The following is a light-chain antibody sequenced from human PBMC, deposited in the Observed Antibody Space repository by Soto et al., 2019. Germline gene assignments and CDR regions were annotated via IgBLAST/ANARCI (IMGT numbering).Light chain of an antibody. J-gene: IGKJ1*01. CDR2: DAS. CDR3: QQRDNWPWT. V-gene: IGKV3-11*01. Sequence: ETVLTQSPATLSLSPGERATLSCRANQSVRSNLAWYQHKPGQAPRLLIYDASNRATGIPGRFSGSGSGTDFTLTISNLEPEDFAVYYCQQRDNWPWTFGQGAKVEIK. CDR1: QSVRSN.